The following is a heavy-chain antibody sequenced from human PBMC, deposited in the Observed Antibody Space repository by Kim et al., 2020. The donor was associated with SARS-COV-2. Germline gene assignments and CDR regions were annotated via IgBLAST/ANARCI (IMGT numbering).Heavy chain of an antibody. CDR3: ARDARITMTRGYYGLDV. CDR1: GGSINRYE. Sequence: SETLSLTCTVSGGSINRYEWSWIRQPPGKGLEWIGYVSYSGSTNYNSSLKSRVTISVDTSKNQFSLKLTSVTAADSAFYYCARDARITMTRGYYGLDVWGQGTGVTVSS. V-gene: IGHV4-59*01. J-gene: IGHJ6*02. CDR2: VSYSGST. D-gene: IGHD3-10*01.